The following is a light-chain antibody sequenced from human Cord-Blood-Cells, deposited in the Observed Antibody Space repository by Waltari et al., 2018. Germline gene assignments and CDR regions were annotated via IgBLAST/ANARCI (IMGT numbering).Light chain of an antibody. CDR3: QQYNSYST. Sequence: DIQMTQSPSTLSATVGDRVTITYRASQSTSSWLAWYQQKPGKAPKLLIYKASSLESGVPSRFSGSGSGTEFTLTICSLQPDDFATYYCQQYNSYSTFGQGTKLEIK. V-gene: IGKV1-5*03. CDR1: QSTSSW. J-gene: IGKJ2*01. CDR2: KAS.